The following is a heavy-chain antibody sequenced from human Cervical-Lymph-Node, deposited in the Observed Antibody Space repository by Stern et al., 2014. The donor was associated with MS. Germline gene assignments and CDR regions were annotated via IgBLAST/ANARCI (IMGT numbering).Heavy chain of an antibody. CDR2: IYYSGST. J-gene: IGHJ4*02. D-gene: IGHD4-23*01. V-gene: IGHV4-31*03. CDR3: AREGGGVDY. Sequence: VQLVESGPGLVKPSQTLSLTCTVSGGSISSGGYSWSWIRQHPGKGLEWIGYIYYSGSTYYNPSLKSRVTISIDTSKNQFSLNLGSVTAADTAVYYCAREGGGVDYWGQGTLVTVSS. CDR1: GGSISSGGYS.